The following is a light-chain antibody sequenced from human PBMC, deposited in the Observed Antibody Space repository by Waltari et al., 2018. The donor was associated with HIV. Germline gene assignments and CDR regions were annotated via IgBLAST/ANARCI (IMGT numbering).Light chain of an antibody. CDR1: QSISSY. Sequence: DIQMTQSPSSLSASVGDRVTITCRASQSISSYLNWYKQKPGKAPKLLIYAASSLQSGVPSRFSGSGSGTDFTLTISSLQPEDFATYYCQQSYSTPPSFGQGTKLEIK. J-gene: IGKJ2*03. V-gene: IGKV1-39*01. CDR2: AAS. CDR3: QQSYSTPPS.